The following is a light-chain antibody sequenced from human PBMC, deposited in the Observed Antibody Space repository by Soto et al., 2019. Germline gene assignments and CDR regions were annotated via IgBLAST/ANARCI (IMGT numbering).Light chain of an antibody. Sequence: EIVLTQSPATLSLSPGERATLSCRASQSVSSYLAWYQQKPGQAPRLLIYDASNRATGIPARFSGSGSGTDFTLTISGLEPEDFAVYYCQQRSNWPPTVGGGTQVDIK. CDR1: QSVSSY. J-gene: IGKJ4*01. CDR3: QQRSNWPPT. CDR2: DAS. V-gene: IGKV3-11*01.